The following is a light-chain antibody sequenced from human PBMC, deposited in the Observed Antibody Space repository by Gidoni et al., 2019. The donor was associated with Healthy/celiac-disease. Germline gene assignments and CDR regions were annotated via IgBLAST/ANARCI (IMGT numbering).Light chain of an antibody. Sequence: QTVVTQAPSLSVSPGGTVTLTCGLSSGSVSTSYYPSWYQQTPGQAPRTLMYSTNTRSSGVPDRFSGSILGNKAALTITRAQADDESDYYCVLYMGSGISVFGGGTKLTVL. CDR2: STN. CDR1: SGSVSTSYY. J-gene: IGLJ2*01. CDR3: VLYMGSGISV. V-gene: IGLV8-61*01.